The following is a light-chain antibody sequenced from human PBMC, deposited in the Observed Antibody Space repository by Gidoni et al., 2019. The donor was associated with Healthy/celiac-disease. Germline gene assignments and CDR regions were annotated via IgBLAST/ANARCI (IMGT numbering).Light chain of an antibody. CDR2: GAS. CDR3: QQYNNWPYT. Sequence: EIVMTQSPATLSVSPGERATLSCRASQSVSSNLACYQQKPGQAPRLLIYGASTSATGIPARFSGSGSGTEFTLTISSLQSEDFAVYYCQQYNNWPYTFGQGTKLEIK. V-gene: IGKV3-15*01. J-gene: IGKJ2*01. CDR1: QSVSSN.